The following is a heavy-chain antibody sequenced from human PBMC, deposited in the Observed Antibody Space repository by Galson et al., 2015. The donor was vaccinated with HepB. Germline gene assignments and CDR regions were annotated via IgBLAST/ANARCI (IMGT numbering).Heavy chain of an antibody. Sequence: SLRLSCAASGFIFSAYSMNWVRQAPGKGLEWVSYISGSGSPIDYADSVKGRFTISRDNAENALYLQINSLRAEDTAVYYCARDHKWAFDYWGQGTLVTVSS. CDR1: GFIFSAYS. D-gene: IGHD1-26*01. V-gene: IGHV3-48*01. J-gene: IGHJ4*02. CDR3: ARDHKWAFDY. CDR2: ISGSGSPI.